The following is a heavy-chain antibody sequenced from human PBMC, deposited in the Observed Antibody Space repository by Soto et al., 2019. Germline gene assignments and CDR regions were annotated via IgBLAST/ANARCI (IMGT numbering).Heavy chain of an antibody. CDR2: IYYSGGT. CDR1: GGSISSSSYY. J-gene: IGHJ6*02. Sequence: SETLSLTCTVSGGSISSSSYYWGWIRQPPGKGLEWIGSIYYSGGTYYNPSLKSRVTISVDTSKNQFSLKLSSVTAADTAVYYCAIVDTAMVALGMDVWGQGTTVTVSS. D-gene: IGHD5-18*01. CDR3: AIVDTAMVALGMDV. V-gene: IGHV4-39*01.